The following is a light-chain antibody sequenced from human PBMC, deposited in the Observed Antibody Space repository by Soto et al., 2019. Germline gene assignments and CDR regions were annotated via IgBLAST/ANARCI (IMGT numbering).Light chain of an antibody. CDR1: SSDVGGYNY. CDR3: SSYPSSGTYV. CDR2: DVS. J-gene: IGLJ1*01. Sequence: QSVLTQPASVSGSPGQSIAISCTGTSSDVGGYNYVSWYQQHPGKAPKRLINDVSNRPSGVSSRVSGSKSGNTASLTISGLQAEDEADYYCSSYPSSGTYVFGTGTKVTAL. V-gene: IGLV2-14*01.